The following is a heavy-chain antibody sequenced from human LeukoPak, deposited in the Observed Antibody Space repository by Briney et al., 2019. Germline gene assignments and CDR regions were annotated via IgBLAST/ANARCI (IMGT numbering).Heavy chain of an antibody. Sequence: GGSLRLSCAASGFTFSNAWMSWVRQAPGKGLEWVSAISGSGGSTYYADSVKGRFTISRDNSKNTLYLQMNSLRAEDTAVYYCVMVGSSSYYFDYWGREPWSPSPQ. J-gene: IGHJ4*02. D-gene: IGHD6-13*01. CDR2: ISGSGGST. V-gene: IGHV3-23*01. CDR3: VMVGSSSYYFDY. CDR1: GFTFSNAW.